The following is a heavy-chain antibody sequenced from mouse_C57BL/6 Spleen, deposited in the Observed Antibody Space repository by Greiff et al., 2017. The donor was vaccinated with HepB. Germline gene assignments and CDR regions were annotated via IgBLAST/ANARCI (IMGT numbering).Heavy chain of an antibody. V-gene: IGHV1-82*01. Sequence: QVQLQQSGPELVKPGASVKISCKASGYAFSSSWMNWVKQRPGKGLEWIGRIYPGDGDTNYNGKFKGKATLTADKSSSTAYMQLSSLTSEDSAVYFCARSIGVYWYFDVWGTGTTVTVSS. J-gene: IGHJ1*03. CDR1: GYAFSSSW. CDR2: IYPGDGDT. D-gene: IGHD3-1*01. CDR3: ARSIGVYWYFDV.